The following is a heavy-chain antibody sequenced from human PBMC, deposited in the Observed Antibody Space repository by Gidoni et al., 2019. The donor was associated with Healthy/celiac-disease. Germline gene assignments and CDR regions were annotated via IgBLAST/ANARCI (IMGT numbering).Heavy chain of an antibody. V-gene: IGHV3-30*04. CDR1: GSTFSSDA. D-gene: IGHD6-6*01. CDR3: ARDHSSSFAGFDP. Sequence: QVQLVESGGGVVQPGRYLRLSCAASGSTFSSDAMHWVRQAPGKGLEWVAVISDDGSNKAYAGSVKGRFTISRDNSKNTLYLQMNSLRAEDTAVYYCARDHSSSFAGFDPWCQGTLVTVSS. J-gene: IGHJ5*02. CDR2: ISDDGSNK.